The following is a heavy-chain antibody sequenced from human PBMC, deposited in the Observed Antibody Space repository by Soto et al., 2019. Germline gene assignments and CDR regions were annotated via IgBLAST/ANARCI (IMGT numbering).Heavy chain of an antibody. V-gene: IGHV3-23*01. CDR3: AKDLSGYDSYYYYMDV. D-gene: IGHD5-12*01. J-gene: IGHJ6*03. Sequence: EVQLLESGGGLVQPGGSLRLSCAASGFTFSSYAMSWVRQAPGKGLEWVSAISGSGGSTYYADSVKGRFTISRDNSKNTLYLQMNSLRAEDTAVYYCAKDLSGYDSYYYYMDVWGKGTTVTVSS. CDR2: ISGSGGST. CDR1: GFTFSSYA.